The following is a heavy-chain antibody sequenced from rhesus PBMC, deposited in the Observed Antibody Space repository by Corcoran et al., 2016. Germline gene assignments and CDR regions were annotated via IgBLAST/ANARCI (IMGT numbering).Heavy chain of an antibody. J-gene: IGHJ4*01. V-gene: IGHV3-13*01. CDR3: TVQLDSNGY. CDR1: GFTFGNYY. Sequence: EVQRVAPGGGLVQHGGSLILSWGAFGFTFGNYYLPWVRQAQGKGQEWVGLIKNKANSYTTEYAAAVKGRFSISRDDSKNTLYLQMSSLKTEDTALYYCTVQLDSNGYWGQGVLVAVSS. CDR2: IKNKANSYTT. D-gene: IGHD1-1*01.